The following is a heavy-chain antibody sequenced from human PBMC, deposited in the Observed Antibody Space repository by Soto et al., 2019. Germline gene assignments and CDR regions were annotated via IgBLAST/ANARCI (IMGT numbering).Heavy chain of an antibody. CDR3: ARILVDYGDYERYYYYYYGMDV. Sequence: ASVKVSCKASGYTFTSYGISWVRQAPGQGLEWMGWISAYNGNTNYAQKLQGRVTMTTDTSTSTAYMELRSLRSDDTAVYYCARILVDYGDYERYYYYYYGMDVWGQGTTVTVSS. J-gene: IGHJ6*02. CDR1: GYTFTSYG. V-gene: IGHV1-18*01. CDR2: ISAYNGNT. D-gene: IGHD4-17*01.